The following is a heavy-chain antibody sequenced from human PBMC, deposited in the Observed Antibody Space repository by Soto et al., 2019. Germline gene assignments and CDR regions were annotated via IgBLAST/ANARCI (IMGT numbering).Heavy chain of an antibody. V-gene: IGHV3-20*04. CDR1: GFGFDEYG. J-gene: IGHJ4*02. D-gene: IGHD4-17*01. Sequence: EVYLVESGGGVVRPGGSLRLSCAASGFGFDEYGMSWVRQGPGKGLEWVSGINRHGDSTGYADSVKGRFTISRDNANNPLDLEMNGLRAEDTAFYYCASEHRWGYEYGDYGDSWGQGTLGTVSS. CDR2: INRHGDST. CDR3: ASEHRWGYEYGDYGDS.